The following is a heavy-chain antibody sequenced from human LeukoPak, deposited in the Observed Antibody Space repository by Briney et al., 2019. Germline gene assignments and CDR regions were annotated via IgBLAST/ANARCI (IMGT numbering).Heavy chain of an antibody. CDR1: GFTFTSSA. CDR2: IVVGSGNT. V-gene: IGHV1-58*01. CDR3: AAEQQLPQGWFDP. Sequence: SVKVSCKASGFTFTSSAVRWVRQARGQRLEWIGWIVVGSGNTNYAQKFQERVTITRDMSTSTAYMELSSLRSEDTAVYYCAAEQQLPQGWFDPWGQGTLVTVSS. J-gene: IGHJ5*02. D-gene: IGHD6-13*01.